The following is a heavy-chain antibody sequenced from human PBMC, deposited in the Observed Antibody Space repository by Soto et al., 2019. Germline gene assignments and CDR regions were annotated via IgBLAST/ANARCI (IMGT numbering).Heavy chain of an antibody. CDR3: ARNTAQRLVRGWLDP. Sequence: GRALRLSCAASGLTFSTSAMHWVRQAPGKGLEWVAMISHDGSHEYYGDSVTGRFSVSGDNSHNILHLQMNGLRIEETAVYFCARNTAQRLVRGWLDPWGQGTLVTAS. CDR2: ISHDGSHE. CDR1: GLTFSTSA. V-gene: IGHV3-30-3*01. D-gene: IGHD3-10*01. J-gene: IGHJ5*02.